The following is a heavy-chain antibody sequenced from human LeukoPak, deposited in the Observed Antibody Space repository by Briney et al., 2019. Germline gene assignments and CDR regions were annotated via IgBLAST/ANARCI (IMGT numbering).Heavy chain of an antibody. V-gene: IGHV3-23*01. CDR2: IGDSGGNT. J-gene: IGHJ4*02. D-gene: IGHD3-10*01. Sequence: GGSLSLSCAASGFPFNSNAMSWVRQAPGKGLEWVSSIGDSGGNTYYADSVKGRFTISRDNSKNTLYLQMNSLRAEDTAVYYCAKYRGFGDSYDSWGQGTLVTVSS. CDR3: AKYRGFGDSYDS. CDR1: GFPFNSNA.